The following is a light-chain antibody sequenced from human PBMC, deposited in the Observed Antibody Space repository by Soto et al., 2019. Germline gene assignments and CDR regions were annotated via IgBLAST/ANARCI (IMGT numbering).Light chain of an antibody. CDR3: SSYRSGGTFV. J-gene: IGLJ1*01. CDR2: VVS. V-gene: IGLV2-14*01. Sequence: SVLAQPTSVSGSPGQSIAISCTGTSSDVGGYDYVSWHQQHPGKAPKVLISVVSNRPSGVSNRFSGSKSGNTASLTISGLQAEDEADYYCSSYRSGGTFVFGSGTKGTVL. CDR1: SSDVGGYDY.